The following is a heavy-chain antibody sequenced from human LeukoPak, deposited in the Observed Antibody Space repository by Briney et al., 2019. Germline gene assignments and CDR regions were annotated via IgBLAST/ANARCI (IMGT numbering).Heavy chain of an antibody. CDR1: GFTFSSYG. J-gene: IGHJ6*03. V-gene: IGHV3-23*01. D-gene: IGHD4-17*01. CDR2: ISGSGGST. CDR3: AKVHDYGDYEGAIYYYYYMDV. Sequence: GGSLRLSCAASGFTFSSYGMSWVRQAPGKGLEWVSAISGSGGSTYYADSVKGRFTISRDNSKNTLYLQMNSLRAEDTAVYYCAKVHDYGDYEGAIYYYYYMDVWGKGTTVTISS.